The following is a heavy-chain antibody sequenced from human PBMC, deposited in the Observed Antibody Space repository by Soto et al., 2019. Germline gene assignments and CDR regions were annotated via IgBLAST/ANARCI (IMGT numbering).Heavy chain of an antibody. D-gene: IGHD6-19*01. V-gene: IGHV3-30-3*01. CDR2: ITSYHGDYK. Sequence: GGSLRLSCAASGFIFSDYAMHWVRQTPGKGLEWVSVITSYHGDYKYYADSVQGRFTISRDNSKNTLDLQMNSLRPEDTAVYYCARETGTAVAPYFDSWGQGTLVTVSS. J-gene: IGHJ4*02. CDR3: ARETGTAVAPYFDS. CDR1: GFIFSDYA.